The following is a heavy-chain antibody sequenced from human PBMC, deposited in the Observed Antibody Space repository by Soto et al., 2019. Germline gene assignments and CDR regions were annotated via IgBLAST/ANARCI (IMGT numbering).Heavy chain of an antibody. V-gene: IGHV3-23*01. CDR1: GFTFSSYA. D-gene: IGHD6-13*01. J-gene: IGHJ4*02. CDR2: ISGSGGST. Sequence: PGGSLRLSCAASGFTFSSYAMSWVRQAPGKGLEWVSEISGSGGSTYYADSVKGRFTISRDNSKNTLYLQMNSLRGEDTAVYYCAKPLGEQQLKEFDYWGQGTLVTVSS. CDR3: AKPLGEQQLKEFDY.